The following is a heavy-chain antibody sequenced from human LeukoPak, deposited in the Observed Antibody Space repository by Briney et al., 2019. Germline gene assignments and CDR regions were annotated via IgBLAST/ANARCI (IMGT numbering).Heavy chain of an antibody. J-gene: IGHJ4*02. V-gene: IGHV3-23*01. Sequence: GGSLRLSCAASGFTLRSYTIVWVRQVPGKGLEWVSAMSGSGRDTYYADSVKGRFTISRDNSKSTLYLQMNSLRAEDTALYYCAKDLGGEGGSGFPGYWGQGTLVTVSS. CDR1: GFTLRSYT. CDR3: AKDLGGEGGSGFPGY. D-gene: IGHD3-10*01. CDR2: MSGSGRDT.